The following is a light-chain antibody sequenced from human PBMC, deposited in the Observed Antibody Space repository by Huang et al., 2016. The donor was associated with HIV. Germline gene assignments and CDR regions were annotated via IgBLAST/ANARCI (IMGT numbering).Light chain of an antibody. CDR3: QQFNNWPPRFT. V-gene: IGKV3-15*01. CDR2: VAS. J-gene: IGKJ3*01. Sequence: EIVMTQSPATLSVSPGERATLSCRASQNIGDNLTVYQHKPGQGPRLLIYVASTRATGIPPRFSGSGAGTEFTLTISGLESEDFAVYYCQQFNNWPPRFTFGPGTTVDVK. CDR1: QNIGDN.